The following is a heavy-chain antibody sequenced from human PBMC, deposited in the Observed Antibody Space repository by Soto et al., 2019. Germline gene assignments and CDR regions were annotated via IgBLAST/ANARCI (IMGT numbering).Heavy chain of an antibody. Sequence: QVQLVQSGAEVKQPGSSVKVSCKASGGTFNNYAISWVRQAPGQGLEWMGGIIPIIGTADYAHKFQGRLAISADESTGTTFMVLSSLRSEDTALYYCARGGVDVVATSAFDYWGQGTLVTVSS. D-gene: IGHD5-12*01. CDR3: ARGGVDVVATSAFDY. V-gene: IGHV1-69*01. J-gene: IGHJ4*02. CDR1: GGTFNNYA. CDR2: IIPIIGTA.